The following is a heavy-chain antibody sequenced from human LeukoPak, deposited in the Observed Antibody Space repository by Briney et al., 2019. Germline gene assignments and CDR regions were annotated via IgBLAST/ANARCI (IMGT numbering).Heavy chain of an antibody. V-gene: IGHV4-59*01. Sequence: SETLSLTCTVSGGSISGYYWSWIRQPPGKGLEWIGYIYYSGSTNYNPSLKSRVTISVDTSKNQFSLKLSSVTAADTAVYYCARGYYGSYNWFDPWGQGTLVTVSS. CDR1: GGSISGYY. D-gene: IGHD3-10*01. J-gene: IGHJ5*02. CDR3: ARGYYGSYNWFDP. CDR2: IYYSGST.